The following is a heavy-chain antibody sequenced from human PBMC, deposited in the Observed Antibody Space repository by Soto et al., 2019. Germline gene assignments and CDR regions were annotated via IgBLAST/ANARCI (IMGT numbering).Heavy chain of an antibody. V-gene: IGHV4-59*01. CDR1: GGSISVYY. CDR3: ARGVGSSPPRY. Sequence: ETLSLTCTISGGSISVYYWSWVRQPPGHELEWIGYIYASGSPYYNPSLRSRVTISADTSKNQISLKLTSTTAADTAVYYCARGVGSSPPRYWGRGTLVT. D-gene: IGHD1-26*01. CDR2: IYASGSP. J-gene: IGHJ4*02.